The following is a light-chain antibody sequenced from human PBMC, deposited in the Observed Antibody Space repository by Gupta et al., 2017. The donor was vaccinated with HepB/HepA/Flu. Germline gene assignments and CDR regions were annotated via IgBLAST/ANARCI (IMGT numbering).Light chain of an antibody. J-gene: IGKJ5*01. CDR1: QSVSRNQ. CDR3: QQYGSSPLT. V-gene: IGKV3-20*01. Sequence: ELVLPQSPGTLSLSPGERDTISCRASQSVSRNQLAWYQQRPGQAPRLLIYGASIRATGIPERFSGSGSGTDFTLTISRLEPEDFAVYYCQQYGSSPLTFGRGTPLEIK. CDR2: GAS.